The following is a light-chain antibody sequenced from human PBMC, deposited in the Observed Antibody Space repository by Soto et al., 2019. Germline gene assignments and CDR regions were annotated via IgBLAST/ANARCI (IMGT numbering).Light chain of an antibody. Sequence: QSALTQPASVSGSPGQSITISCTGTGSDVGRYNLVSWYQQHPGKAPKLVIYEDTKRPAGTSSRFSGSKSANTASLTVSGLQAEDEADYYCFSYAGGNNWVFGGGTKVTVL. V-gene: IGLV2-23*01. J-gene: IGLJ3*02. CDR2: EDT. CDR1: GSDVGRYNL. CDR3: FSYAGGNNWV.